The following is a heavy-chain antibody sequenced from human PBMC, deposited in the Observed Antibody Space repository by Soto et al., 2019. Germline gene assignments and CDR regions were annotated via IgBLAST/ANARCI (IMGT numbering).Heavy chain of an antibody. V-gene: IGHV3-72*01. J-gene: IGHJ5*02. CDR1: GFTFSDHY. Sequence: PGGSLRLSCVASGFTFSDHYMAWVRQAPGKGLEWVGRTRNKVNSYTTEYAASVKGRFISSRDDSKNSLYLQMNSLKTEDTAVYYCARVRAGGVGWFDPWGQGTLVTVSS. D-gene: IGHD3-16*01. CDR2: TRNKVNSYTT. CDR3: ARVRAGGVGWFDP.